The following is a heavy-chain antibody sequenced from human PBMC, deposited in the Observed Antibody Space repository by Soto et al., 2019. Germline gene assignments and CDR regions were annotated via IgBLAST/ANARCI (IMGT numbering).Heavy chain of an antibody. CDR3: ARLEGLATISYSFDF. V-gene: IGHV4-31*03. CDR2: IYYSGST. D-gene: IGHD3-9*01. J-gene: IGHJ4*02. CDR1: GGSISSGGYY. Sequence: SETLSLTCTVSGGSISSGGYYWSWIRQHPGKGLEWIGYIYYSGSTYYNPSLQTRVTISLDKSRSQFSLKLNSVTAADSAVYFCARLEGLATISYSFDFWGPGALVTVSS.